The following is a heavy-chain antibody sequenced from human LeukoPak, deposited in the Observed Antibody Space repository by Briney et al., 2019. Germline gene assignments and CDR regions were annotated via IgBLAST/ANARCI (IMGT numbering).Heavy chain of an antibody. Sequence: GESLKISCQGSGYSLTSYWIGWVRQIPGKGLEWMGIIYPGDSDTRYSPSFQGQVTISADKSISTAYLQWSSLKASDTAMYYCARHQGRYGDYAEVWFDPWGQGTLVTVSS. V-gene: IGHV5-51*01. CDR3: ARHQGRYGDYAEVWFDP. CDR1: GYSLTSYW. CDR2: IYPGDSDT. D-gene: IGHD4-17*01. J-gene: IGHJ5*02.